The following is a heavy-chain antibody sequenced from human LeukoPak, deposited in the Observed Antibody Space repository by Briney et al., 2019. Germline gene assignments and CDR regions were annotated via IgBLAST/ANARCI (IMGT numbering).Heavy chain of an antibody. D-gene: IGHD6-13*01. CDR2: IYYSGST. Sequence: SETLSLTCTVSGGSISNGGYYWSWIRQHPGKGLEWIGYIYYSGSTYYNPSLKSRVTISVDTSKNQFSLKLSSVTAADTAVYYCASTGYSSISSPLDYWGQGTLVTVSS. V-gene: IGHV4-31*03. CDR3: ASTGYSSISSPLDY. CDR1: GGSISNGGYY. J-gene: IGHJ4*02.